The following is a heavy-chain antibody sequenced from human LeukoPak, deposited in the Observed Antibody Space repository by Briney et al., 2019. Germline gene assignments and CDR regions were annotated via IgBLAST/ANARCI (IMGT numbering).Heavy chain of an antibody. CDR3: ASQSSGSSTRAPDF. CDR1: GVTFSSFS. D-gene: IGHD1-26*01. CDR2: ISSSSRSK. V-gene: IGHV3-48*04. Sequence: GGSLRLSCETSGVTFSSFSLNWVRQAPGKGLEWLSYISSSSRSKYYADSVKGRFIVSRDDAKNSLYLQMDSLRAEDTALYYCASQSSGSSTRAPDFWGQGTLVTVSS. J-gene: IGHJ4*02.